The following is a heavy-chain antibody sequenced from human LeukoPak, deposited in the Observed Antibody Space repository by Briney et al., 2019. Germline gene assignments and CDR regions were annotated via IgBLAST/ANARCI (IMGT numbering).Heavy chain of an antibody. CDR2: INHRGST. V-gene: IGHV4-34*01. D-gene: IGHD2-2*01. CDR3: ARGSSTRLDY. J-gene: IGHJ4*02. Sequence: SETLSLTCAVYGGSFSGYYWSWIRQPPGKGLEWIGEINHRGSTNYNPSLKSQVTISVATSKNQFSLKLSSVTAADTAVYYCARGSSTRLDYWGQGTLVTVSS. CDR1: GGSFSGYY.